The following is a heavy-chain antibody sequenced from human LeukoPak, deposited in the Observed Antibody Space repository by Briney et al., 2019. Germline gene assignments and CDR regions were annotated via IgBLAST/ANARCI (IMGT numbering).Heavy chain of an antibody. Sequence: SETLSLTCTVSGGSISSYYWSWIRQPAGKGLEWIGRIYTSGSTNYNPSLKSRLTISGNTTKNQFPLRLSSVTAADTAVYYCARASYSYDINGWVPFDYWGQGTLVTVSS. J-gene: IGHJ4*02. CDR3: ARASYSYDINGWVPFDY. CDR1: GGSISSYY. V-gene: IGHV4-4*07. D-gene: IGHD3-22*01. CDR2: IYTSGST.